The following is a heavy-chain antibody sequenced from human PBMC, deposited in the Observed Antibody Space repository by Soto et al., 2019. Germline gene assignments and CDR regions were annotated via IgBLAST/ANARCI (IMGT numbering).Heavy chain of an antibody. CDR2: IYYSGST. CDR1: GGSISSGDYY. Sequence: SETLSLTCTVSGGSISSGDYYWSWIRQPPGKGLEWIGYIYYSGSTYYNPSLKSRVTISVDTSKNQFSLKLSSVTAADTAVYYCARAPMVRGVLTAYNDYWGQGTLVTVSS. V-gene: IGHV4-30-4*01. D-gene: IGHD3-10*01. J-gene: IGHJ4*02. CDR3: ARAPMVRGVLTAYNDY.